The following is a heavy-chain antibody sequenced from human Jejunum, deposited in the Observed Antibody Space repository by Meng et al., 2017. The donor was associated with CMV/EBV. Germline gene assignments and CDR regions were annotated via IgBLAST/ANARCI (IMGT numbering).Heavy chain of an antibody. V-gene: IGHV4-30-4*08. Sequence: VSGGSITSDTNHWSWIRQSPGKGLEWIRYIYYRGSTYYNPSLKSRVTISVDTSKNQFSLRLSSVTAADTAVYYCARVPPGEYFDYWGQGTLVTVSS. CDR2: IYYRGST. CDR3: ARVPPGEYFDY. CDR1: GGSITSDTNH. J-gene: IGHJ4*02. D-gene: IGHD3-10*01.